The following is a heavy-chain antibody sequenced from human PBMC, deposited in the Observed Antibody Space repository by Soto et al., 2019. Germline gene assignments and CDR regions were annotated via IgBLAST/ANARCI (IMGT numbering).Heavy chain of an antibody. V-gene: IGHV1-8*01. CDR1: GYTFTSYD. CDR3: ARRFIQGNGGNHDSFDI. Sequence: ASVKVSCKASGYTFTSYDINWVRQATGQGLEWMGWMNPNSGNTGYAQKFQGRVTMTRNTSISTAYMELSSLRSEDTAVYYCARRFIQGNGGNHDSFDIWGQGTMVTVSS. J-gene: IGHJ3*02. D-gene: IGHD2-15*01. CDR2: MNPNSGNT.